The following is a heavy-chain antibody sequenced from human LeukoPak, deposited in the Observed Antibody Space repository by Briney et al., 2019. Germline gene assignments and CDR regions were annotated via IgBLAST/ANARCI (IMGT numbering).Heavy chain of an antibody. J-gene: IGHJ4*02. CDR1: GFTFNNYW. CDR2: INLDGSDK. D-gene: IGHD4-11*01. CDR3: ARSDYYSNYLFDY. V-gene: IGHV3-7*01. Sequence: GGSLRLSCAASGFTFNNYWMTWVRQAPGKGLEWVGNINLDGSDKYYGDSVKGRFTISRDNAKNSLYLQMNSLRAEDTAVYYCARSDYYSNYLFDYWGQGTLVTVSS.